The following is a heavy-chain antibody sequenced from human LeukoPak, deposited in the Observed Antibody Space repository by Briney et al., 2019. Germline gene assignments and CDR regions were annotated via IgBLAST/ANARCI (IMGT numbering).Heavy chain of an antibody. D-gene: IGHD6-19*01. CDR2: IRDDGSNK. J-gene: IGHJ4*02. Sequence: GGSLRLSCAASGFTFSSYGMHWVRQAPGKGLEWVAFIRDDGSNKYYADSVKGRFTISRDNSKNTLYLQMNSLRAEDTAVYYCAKDRVAVAGSPSTDYWGQGTLVTVSS. CDR1: GFTFSSYG. CDR3: AKDRVAVAGSPSTDY. V-gene: IGHV3-30*02.